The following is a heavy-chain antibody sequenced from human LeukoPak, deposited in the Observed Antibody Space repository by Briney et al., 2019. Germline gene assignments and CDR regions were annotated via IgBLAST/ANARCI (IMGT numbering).Heavy chain of an antibody. CDR2: ISSGSSYI. CDR3: ARVAPLDV. CDR1: GFTFSSCS. J-gene: IGHJ6*04. V-gene: IGHV3-21*01. Sequence: GGSLRLSCAASGFTFSSCSMNWVRQAPGKGLEWVSSISSGSSYIYYADSVKGRFTISRDNAKDSLYLQMNSLRAEDTAVYYCARVAPLDVWGKGTTVTVSS.